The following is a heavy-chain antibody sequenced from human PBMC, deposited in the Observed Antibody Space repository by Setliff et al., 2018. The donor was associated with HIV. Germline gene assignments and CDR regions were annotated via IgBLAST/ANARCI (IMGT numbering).Heavy chain of an antibody. J-gene: IGHJ4*02. Sequence: PGGSLRLSCEASGFTFSTYSMNWVRQAPGKGLEWVSYISGSSSTIYYADSVKGRFTISRDNAKNSLYLQMNSLRAEDTAVYYCARASRGGYYDSSAYAYWGQGTLVTVS. CDR1: GFTFSTYS. D-gene: IGHD3-22*01. V-gene: IGHV3-48*01. CDR3: ARASRGGYYDSSAYAY. CDR2: ISGSSSTI.